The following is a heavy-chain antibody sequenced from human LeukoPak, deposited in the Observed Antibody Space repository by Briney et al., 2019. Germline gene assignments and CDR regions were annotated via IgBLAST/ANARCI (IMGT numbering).Heavy chain of an antibody. CDR3: ARASAHTYYYYGMDV. V-gene: IGHV1-2*02. J-gene: IGHJ6*02. Sequence: ASVKVSCKASGYTFTGYYMHWVRQAPGQGLEWMGWINPNSGGTNYAQKFQGRVTMTRDTSISTAYMELSRLRSDDTAVYYCARASAHTYYYYGMDVWAQGTTVTVSS. CDR1: GYTFTGYY. CDR2: INPNSGGT.